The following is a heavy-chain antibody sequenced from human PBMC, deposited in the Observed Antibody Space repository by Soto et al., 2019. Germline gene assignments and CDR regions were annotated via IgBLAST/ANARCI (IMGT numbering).Heavy chain of an antibody. CDR2: INHSGST. CDR1: GGSFSGYY. Sequence: QVQLQQWGAGLLKPSETLSLTCAVYGGSFSGYYWRWIRQPPGQGLEWIGEINHSGSTNYNPSLKSRVSLSVDTSKNQFSLKLSSVTSADTAVYYCARGGWGSGGICYSVWGQGTLVTVSS. D-gene: IGHD2-15*01. J-gene: IGHJ4*02. V-gene: IGHV4-34*01. CDR3: ARGGWGSGGICYSV.